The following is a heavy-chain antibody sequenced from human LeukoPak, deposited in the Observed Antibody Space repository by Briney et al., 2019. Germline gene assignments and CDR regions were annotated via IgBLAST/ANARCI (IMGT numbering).Heavy chain of an antibody. CDR3: ARDAGYYGSGSYIDY. Sequence: GGSLRLSCAASGFTFSSYAMSWVRQAPGKGLEWVSAISGSGGSTYYADTVKGRFTISRDNSKNTLYLQMNSLRAEDTAVYYCARDAGYYGSGSYIDYWGQGTLVTVSS. J-gene: IGHJ4*02. V-gene: IGHV3-23*01. D-gene: IGHD3-10*01. CDR2: ISGSGGST. CDR1: GFTFSSYA.